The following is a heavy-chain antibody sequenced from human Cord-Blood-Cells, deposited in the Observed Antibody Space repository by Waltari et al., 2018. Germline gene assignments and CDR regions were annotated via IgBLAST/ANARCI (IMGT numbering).Heavy chain of an antibody. CDR3: ARGKRPNAFDI. D-gene: IGHD1-1*01. CDR2: IYSGGST. CDR1: GFTVSSNY. V-gene: IGHV3-53*01. Sequence: EVQLVESGGGLIQPGGSLRLSCAASGFTVSSNYISWVRQAPGTGLEWVSVIYSGGSTYYADSVKGRLTISRDNSKNTLYLQMNSLRAEDTAVYYCARGKRPNAFDIWGQGTMVTVSS. J-gene: IGHJ3*02.